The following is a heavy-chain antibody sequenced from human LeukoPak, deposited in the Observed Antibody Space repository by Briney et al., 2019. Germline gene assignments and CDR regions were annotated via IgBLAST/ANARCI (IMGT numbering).Heavy chain of an antibody. J-gene: IGHJ4*02. D-gene: IGHD2-8*01. Sequence: GSLSLSFAASGFTFSSAPMSWVRQAPGKGLEWVSVIGGSGGNTNYADSVRGRFTISRDNSKNTLYLQMNSLRAEDTAVYYCAQWHTVDYWGQGTLVTVSS. CDR3: AQWHTVDY. CDR2: IGGSGGNT. V-gene: IGHV3-23*01. CDR1: GFTFSSAP.